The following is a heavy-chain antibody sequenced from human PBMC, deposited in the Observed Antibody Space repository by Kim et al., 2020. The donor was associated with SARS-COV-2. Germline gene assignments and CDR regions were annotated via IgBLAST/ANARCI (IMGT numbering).Heavy chain of an antibody. CDR2: IIPIFGTA. CDR1: GGTFSSYA. CDR3: ARGPFSIAARPENYYYYGM. Sequence: SVKVSCKASGGTFSSYAISWVRQAPGQGLEWMGGIIPIFGTANYAQKFQGRVTITADESTSTAYMELSSLRADDTAVYYCARGPFSIAARPENYYYYGM. V-gene: IGHV1-69*13. D-gene: IGHD6-6*01. J-gene: IGHJ6*01.